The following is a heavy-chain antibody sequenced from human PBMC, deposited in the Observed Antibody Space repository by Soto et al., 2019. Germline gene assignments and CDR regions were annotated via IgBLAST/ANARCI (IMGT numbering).Heavy chain of an antibody. V-gene: IGHV3-23*01. D-gene: IGHD3-10*01. CDR2: IGGTSGST. CDR1: GFTFSNFV. Sequence: EVQLLESGGGLVQPGGSLRLTCAASGFTFSNFVMGWVRRAPGKGLEWVSAIGGTSGSTYYADSVKGRLTISRDNSKNTLLLHMNSLRADDTAVYYCAKRRGEGYFDLWGRGTLVTVSS. J-gene: IGHJ2*01. CDR3: AKRRGEGYFDL.